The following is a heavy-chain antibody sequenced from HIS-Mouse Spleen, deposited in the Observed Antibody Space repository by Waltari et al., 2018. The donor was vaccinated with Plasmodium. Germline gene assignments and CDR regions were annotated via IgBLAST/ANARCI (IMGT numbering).Heavy chain of an antibody. Sequence: QVQLQQWGAGLLKPSETLSLTCAVYGGSFSGYYWSWIRQPPGKGLEWIGEINHSGSTNDNPSLKSRVTISVDTSKNQFSRKLSSVTAADTAVYYCARGPGYSSGWYYFDYWGQGTLVTVSS. V-gene: IGHV4-34*01. J-gene: IGHJ4*02. CDR1: GGSFSGYY. D-gene: IGHD6-19*01. CDR2: INHSGST. CDR3: ARGPGYSSGWYYFDY.